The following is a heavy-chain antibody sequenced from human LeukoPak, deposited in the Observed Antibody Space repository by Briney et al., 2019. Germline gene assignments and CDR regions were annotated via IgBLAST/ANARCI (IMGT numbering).Heavy chain of an antibody. Sequence: SETLSLTCTVSGGSISSYYWSWIRQPAGKGLEWIGRIYTSGSTNYNPSLKSRVTMSVDTSKNQFSLKLSSVTAADTAVYYCARDRKQQLGFFAGYYFDYWGQGTLVTVSS. CDR2: IYTSGST. V-gene: IGHV4-4*07. CDR3: ARDRKQQLGFFAGYYFDY. J-gene: IGHJ4*02. CDR1: GGSISSYY. D-gene: IGHD6-13*01.